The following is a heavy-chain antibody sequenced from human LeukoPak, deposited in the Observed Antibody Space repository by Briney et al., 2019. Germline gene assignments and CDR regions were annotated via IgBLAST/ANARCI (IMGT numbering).Heavy chain of an antibody. V-gene: IGHV3-7*01. D-gene: IGHD4-23*01. CDR1: GFTCSSNW. Sequence: GGSLRLSCAASGFTCSSNWMCWVRQEPGKELEWVANINQDGSVKNYVDSVKGRFTISRDNAKNSLYLQMNSLRAEDTAVYYCVVTTRSYPFDYWGQGTLVTVSS. J-gene: IGHJ4*02. CDR2: INQDGSVK. CDR3: VVTTRSYPFDY.